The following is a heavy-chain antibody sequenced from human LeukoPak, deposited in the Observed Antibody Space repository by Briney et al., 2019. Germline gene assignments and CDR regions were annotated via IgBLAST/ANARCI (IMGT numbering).Heavy chain of an antibody. D-gene: IGHD2-8*02. CDR2: IVVASGKT. CDR3: AAASVAPGGHFYGMDV. CDR1: GFTFINSA. Sequence: ASVKVSCKASGFTFINSAVQWVRQARGQRREWIGWIVVASGKTNYAQSFQGRLTVTRDMSTSTAYMEVGSLRSEDTAVYYCAAASVAPGGHFYGMDVWGKGTTVTVSS. V-gene: IGHV1-58*01. J-gene: IGHJ6*04.